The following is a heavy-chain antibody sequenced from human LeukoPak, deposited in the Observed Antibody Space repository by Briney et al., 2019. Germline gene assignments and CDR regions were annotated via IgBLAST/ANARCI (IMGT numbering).Heavy chain of an antibody. J-gene: IGHJ1*01. CDR3: ARVGSGWPRAEYFQH. D-gene: IGHD6-19*01. CDR2: MSPNSGNT. V-gene: IGHV1-8*02. CDR1: GYTLSDYY. Sequence: ASVKVSCKASGYTLSDYYIHWVRQATGQGLEWMGWMSPNSGNTGYAQKFQGRVTMTRNTSISTAYMELSSLRSEDTAVYYCARVGSGWPRAEYFQHWGQGTLVTVSS.